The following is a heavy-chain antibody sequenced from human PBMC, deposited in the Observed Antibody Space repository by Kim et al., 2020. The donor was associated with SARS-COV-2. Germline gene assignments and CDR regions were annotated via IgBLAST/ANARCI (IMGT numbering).Heavy chain of an antibody. V-gene: IGHV3-21*01. CDR3: ARAYSSGCAYFDY. D-gene: IGHD6-19*01. Sequence: ADSVKDRFTSHRDNAKNSLYLQMNSPRAEDTAVYYCARAYSSGCAYFDYWGQGTLVTVSS. J-gene: IGHJ4*02.